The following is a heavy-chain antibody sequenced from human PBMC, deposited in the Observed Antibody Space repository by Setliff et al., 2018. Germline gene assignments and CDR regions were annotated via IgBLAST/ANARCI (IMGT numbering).Heavy chain of an antibody. CDR3: RLWFGELLRDY. CDR2: VSHHGANK. V-gene: IGHV3-30*14. CDR1: GFSFSTYA. Sequence: GSLRLSCTASGFSFSTYAIHWVRQAPGKGLEWVALVSHHGANKYYADSVKGRFTISRGTSKNTLYLQMSSLRTEDTAVYYCRLWFGELLRDYWGQGTLVTVSS. J-gene: IGHJ4*02. D-gene: IGHD3-10*01.